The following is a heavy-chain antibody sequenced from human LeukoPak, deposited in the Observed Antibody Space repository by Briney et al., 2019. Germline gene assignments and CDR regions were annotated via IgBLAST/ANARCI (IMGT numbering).Heavy chain of an antibody. D-gene: IGHD3-10*01. CDR1: GFTFSSYD. CDR3: ARGLHYGSGSAGSFDY. V-gene: IGHV3-13*01. Sequence: GGSLRLSCAASGFTFSSYDMHWVRQATGKGLEWVSAISTAGDTYYPGSVKGRFTISRENAKNSSYLQMNSLRAGNTAVYYCARGLHYGSGSAGSFDYWGQGTLVTVSS. CDR2: ISTAGDT. J-gene: IGHJ4*02.